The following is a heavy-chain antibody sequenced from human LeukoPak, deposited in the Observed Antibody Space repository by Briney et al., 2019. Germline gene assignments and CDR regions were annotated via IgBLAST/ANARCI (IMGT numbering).Heavy chain of an antibody. J-gene: IGHJ4*02. CDR2: ISSDGIDE. CDR1: GFTFSSYG. CDR3: AKGYYTSSISFLTDY. Sequence: GRSLRLPCAASGFTFSSYGMRWVRQAPGKGLEWVAVISSDGIDEYYGDSVKGRFTISRDNSKNTLYLQMNSLRPEDTAVYYCAKGYYTSSISFLTDYWGQGNLVTVSS. D-gene: IGHD2-2*01. V-gene: IGHV3-30*18.